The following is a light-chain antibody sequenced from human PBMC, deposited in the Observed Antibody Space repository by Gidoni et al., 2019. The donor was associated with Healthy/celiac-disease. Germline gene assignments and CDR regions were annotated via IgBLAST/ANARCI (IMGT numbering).Light chain of an antibody. V-gene: IGKV6D-21*02. CDR2: YAS. CDR1: QSIGSS. J-gene: IGKJ1*01. CDR3: HQSSSFRGT. Sequence: IVLTQSPAYQSVAPKEKVTITCRASQSIGSSFHWYQQKPDQSPTLLIRYASQSISGVPSRFSGSGSGTDFTLTINSLEAEDAAAYYCHQSSSFRGTFGQGTKVEIK.